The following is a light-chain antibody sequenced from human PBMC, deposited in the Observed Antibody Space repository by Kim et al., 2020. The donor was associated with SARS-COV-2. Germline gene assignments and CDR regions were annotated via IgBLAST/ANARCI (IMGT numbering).Light chain of an antibody. J-gene: IGLJ2*01. CDR1: SSNIGSNF. CDR3: AAWDDSLHVV. Sequence: ELTQPPSASGTPGQRVTISCSGSSSNIGSNFVYWYQQLPGTAPKLLIYRNNQRPSGVPDRFSGSKSGTSASLAISGLRSEDEADYYCAAWDDSLHVVF. CDR2: RNN. V-gene: IGLV1-47*01.